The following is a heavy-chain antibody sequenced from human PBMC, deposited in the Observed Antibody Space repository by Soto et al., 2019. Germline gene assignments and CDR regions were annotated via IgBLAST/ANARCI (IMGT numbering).Heavy chain of an antibody. CDR2: ISSSSGTI. J-gene: IGHJ4*02. V-gene: IGHV3-48*01. Sequence: EVQLVESGGGLVQPGGSLRLSCAASGFTFSGYNMNWVRQAPGKGLEWVSYISSSSGTIYYADSVKGRFTISRDNAKHSLYLQMNSLRAEDTAVYYCAKPRGYYDSSGYPTPDYWGQGTLVTVSS. D-gene: IGHD3-22*01. CDR3: AKPRGYYDSSGYPTPDY. CDR1: GFTFSGYN.